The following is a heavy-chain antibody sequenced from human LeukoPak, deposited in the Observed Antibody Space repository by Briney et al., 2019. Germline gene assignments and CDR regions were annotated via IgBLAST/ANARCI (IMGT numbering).Heavy chain of an antibody. CDR2: IYSGGST. D-gene: IGHD4-23*01. CDR1: GFTVSDNY. V-gene: IGHV3-53*01. CDR3: AIGGPTVVTTCRAHYYDS. Sequence: GGSLRLSCAASGFTVSDNYMYWLRQAPGKGLEGVPVIYSGGSTYYADSAKDRFTIFRHKSRDTIFLQINSLRDEDLALLFLAIGGPTVVTTCRAHYYDSWGQGILVSVSS. J-gene: IGHJ4*02.